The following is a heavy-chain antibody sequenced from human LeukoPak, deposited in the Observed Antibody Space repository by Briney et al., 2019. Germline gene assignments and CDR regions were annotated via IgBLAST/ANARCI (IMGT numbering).Heavy chain of an antibody. CDR3: ASRLPTTVTTGDSNDY. J-gene: IGHJ4*02. V-gene: IGHV4-38-2*02. D-gene: IGHD4-11*01. Sequence: NPSETLSLTCTVSGGSISSYYWGWIRQPPGKGLEWIGSIYHSGSTYYNPSLKSRVTISVDTSKNQFSLKLSSVTAADTAVYYCASRLPTTVTTGDSNDYWGQGTLVTVSS. CDR1: GGSISSYY. CDR2: IYHSGST.